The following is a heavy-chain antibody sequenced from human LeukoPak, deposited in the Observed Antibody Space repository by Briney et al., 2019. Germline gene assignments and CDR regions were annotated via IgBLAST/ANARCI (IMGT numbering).Heavy chain of an antibody. Sequence: GGSLRLSCADSGFTFSRYSMNWARQAPGKGLEWVSYISSNSNTIYYADSVKGRFTISRDNGKNSLYLQMNSLRAEDTAVYYCAKRMIVVFGGAFDIWGQGTMVTVSS. CDR3: AKRMIVVFGGAFDI. CDR2: ISSNSNTI. CDR1: GFTFSRYS. J-gene: IGHJ3*02. V-gene: IGHV3-48*01. D-gene: IGHD3-22*01.